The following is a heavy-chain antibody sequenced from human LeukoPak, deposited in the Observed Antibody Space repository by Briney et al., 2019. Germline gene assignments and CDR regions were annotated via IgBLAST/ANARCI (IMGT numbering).Heavy chain of an antibody. J-gene: IGHJ4*02. V-gene: IGHV4-34*01. Sequence: SETLSLTCAVYGGSFSGYYWSWIRQPPGKGLEWIGEINHSGSTNYNPSLKSRVTISVDTSKNQFSLKPSSVTAADTAVYYCARRRGGYCSSTSCYTRSGEDYWGQGTLSPSPQ. CDR1: GGSFSGYY. CDR2: INHSGST. CDR3: ARRRGGYCSSTSCYTRSGEDY. D-gene: IGHD2-2*02.